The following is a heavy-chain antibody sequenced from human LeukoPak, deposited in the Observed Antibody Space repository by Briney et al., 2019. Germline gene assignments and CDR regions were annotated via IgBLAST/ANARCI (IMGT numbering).Heavy chain of an antibody. J-gene: IGHJ4*02. CDR2: ISGSGGST. V-gene: IGHV3-23*01. D-gene: IGHD6-6*01. CDR3: AKDSPFEYSSTLFDY. CDR1: GFTFSSYA. Sequence: GGSLRLSCAASGFTFSSYAMSWVRQAPGKGLEWVSAISGSGGSTYYADSVKGRFTIPRDNSKNTLYLQMNSLRAEDTAVYYCAKDSPFEYSSTLFDYWGQGTLVTVSS.